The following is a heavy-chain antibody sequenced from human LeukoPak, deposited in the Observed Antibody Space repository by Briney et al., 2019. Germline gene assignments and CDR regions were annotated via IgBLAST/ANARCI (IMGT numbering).Heavy chain of an antibody. CDR3: ARGGDFWSGYRFSFDP. J-gene: IGHJ5*02. Sequence: GGSLRLSCAASGFTVSSYFMSWVRQAPGKGLEWVANIKQDGSEKYYVDSVKGRFTISRDNAKNSLYLQMNSLRAEDTAVYYCARGGDFWSGYRFSFDPWGQGTLVTVSS. V-gene: IGHV3-7*01. CDR1: GFTVSSYF. D-gene: IGHD3-3*01. CDR2: IKQDGSEK.